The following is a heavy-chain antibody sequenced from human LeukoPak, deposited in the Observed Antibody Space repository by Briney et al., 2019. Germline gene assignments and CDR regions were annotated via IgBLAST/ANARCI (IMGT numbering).Heavy chain of an antibody. CDR3: AREFQGRVTAIPFDY. CDR1: GFTFSSYS. V-gene: IGHV3-48*04. D-gene: IGHD2-21*02. J-gene: IGHJ4*02. CDR2: ISSSSSTI. Sequence: QPGGSLRLSCAASGFTFSSYSMNWVRQAPGEGLEWVSYISSSSSTIYYADSVKGRFTISRDNAKNSLYLQMNSLRAEDTAVYYCAREFQGRVTAIPFDYWGQGTLVTVSS.